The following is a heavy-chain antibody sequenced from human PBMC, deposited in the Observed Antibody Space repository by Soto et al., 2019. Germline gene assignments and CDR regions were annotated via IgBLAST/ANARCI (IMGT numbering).Heavy chain of an antibody. D-gene: IGHD2-2*01. CDR1: GYSFSNYA. Sequence: QVQLVQSGAEVEKPGASVKVSCKASGYSFSNYAVHWVRQAPGQRLEWMGWVNAGNGNTRYSQNFQGRVTITRDTSARTAYLELSSLRSEDTVVYYCARGHLAVVPVASWYYYMDVWGKGTTVTVSS. V-gene: IGHV1-3*01. J-gene: IGHJ6*03. CDR2: VNAGNGNT. CDR3: ARGHLAVVPVASWYYYMDV.